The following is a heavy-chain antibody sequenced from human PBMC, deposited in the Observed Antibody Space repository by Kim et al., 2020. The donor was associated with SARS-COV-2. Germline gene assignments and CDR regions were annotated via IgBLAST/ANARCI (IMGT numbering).Heavy chain of an antibody. CDR3: ARAPELERPFDY. Sequence: ASVKVSCKASGYTFTSYDINWVRQATGQGLEWMGWMNPNSGNTGYAQKFQGRVTMTRNTSISTAYMELSSLRTEDTAVYYCARAPELERPFDYWGQGTLVTVSS. D-gene: IGHD1-1*01. V-gene: IGHV1-8*01. CDR2: MNPNSGNT. CDR1: GYTFTSYD. J-gene: IGHJ4*02.